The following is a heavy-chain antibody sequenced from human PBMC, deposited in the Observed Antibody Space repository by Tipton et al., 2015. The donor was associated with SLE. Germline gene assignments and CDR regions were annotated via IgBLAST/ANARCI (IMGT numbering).Heavy chain of an antibody. V-gene: IGHV4-59*08. J-gene: IGHJ4*02. CDR1: GGSISSYY. CDR3: ARHDYGDPFDY. CDR2: IYYSGST. D-gene: IGHD4-17*01. Sequence: TLSLTCTVSGGSISSYYWSWIRQPPGKGLEWIGYIYYSGSTNYNPSLKSRVTMSVDTYKNQFSLKLSSVTAADTAVYYCARHDYGDPFDYSGQGTLVTVSS.